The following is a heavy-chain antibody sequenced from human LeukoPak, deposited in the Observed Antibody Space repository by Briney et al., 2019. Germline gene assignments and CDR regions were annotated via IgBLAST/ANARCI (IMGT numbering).Heavy chain of an antibody. CDR1: GFTFRRYG. V-gene: IGHV3-33*01. Sequence: VGSLRLSCAASGFTFRRYGIHWVRQAPGKGLEWVAVIWYDASNKYYADSVKGRSTISRDNSKNTVYLEMNSLRAEDTAVYYCARDFGGSSWYYFDYWGQGTLGTVSS. CDR3: ARDFGGSSWYYFDY. J-gene: IGHJ4*02. CDR2: IWYDASNK. D-gene: IGHD6-13*01.